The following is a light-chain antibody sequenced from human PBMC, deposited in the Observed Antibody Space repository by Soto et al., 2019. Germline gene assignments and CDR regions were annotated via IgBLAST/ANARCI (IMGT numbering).Light chain of an antibody. Sequence: QSALTQPPSASGSPGQSVTISCTGTSSDVGGYNYVSWYQQHPVKAPKLMIYEVSKRPSGVPYRFSGSKSGNTASLTVSGLQAEDEADYYCSSYAGSTLYVFGTGTKVTVL. CDR3: SSYAGSTLYV. CDR2: EVS. CDR1: SSDVGGYNY. V-gene: IGLV2-8*01. J-gene: IGLJ1*01.